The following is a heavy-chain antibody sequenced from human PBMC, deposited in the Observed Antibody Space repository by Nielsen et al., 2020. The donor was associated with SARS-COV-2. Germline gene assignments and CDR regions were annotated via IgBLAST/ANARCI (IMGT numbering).Heavy chain of an antibody. Sequence: WIRQPPGKGLEWIGYIYYSGSTNYNPSLKSRVTMSVDTSKNQFSLKLSSVTAADTAVYYCATGQVAYYDYVWGSYPTPYYFDYWGQGTLVTVSS. CDR2: IYYSGST. J-gene: IGHJ4*02. D-gene: IGHD3-16*02. V-gene: IGHV4-59*01. CDR3: ATGQVAYYDYVWGSYPTPYYFDY.